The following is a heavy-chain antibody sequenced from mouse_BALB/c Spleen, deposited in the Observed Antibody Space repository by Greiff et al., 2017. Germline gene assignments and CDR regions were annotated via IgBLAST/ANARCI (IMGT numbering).Heavy chain of an antibody. V-gene: IGHV1-37*01. J-gene: IGHJ4*01. CDR2: INPYNGDT. CDR3: GEGDHYYGGAMDY. Sequence: EVQLQQSGPELVKPGASVKISCKASGYSFTGYFMNWVKQSHGKSLEWIGRINPYNGDTFYNQKFKGKATLTVDKSSSTAHMELLSLTSEDSAVYYCGEGDHYYGGAMDYWGQGTSVTVSS. D-gene: IGHD1-2*01. CDR1: GYSFTGYF.